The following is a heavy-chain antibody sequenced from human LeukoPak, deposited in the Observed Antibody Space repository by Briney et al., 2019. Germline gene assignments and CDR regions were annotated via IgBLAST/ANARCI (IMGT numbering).Heavy chain of an antibody. CDR1: GDTFSGQS. CDR3: TRGPPSGCFDY. J-gene: IGHJ4*02. D-gene: IGHD6-19*01. Sequence: GASVKVSCKASGDTFSGQSLFLHWVRQAPGRGFEWMGWINPKTGATKFAQQFRGRVTVTRDTSINTDYMELSGLTSDDSAVYYCTRGPPSGCFDYWGQGTLVTVSS. CDR2: INPKTGAT. V-gene: IGHV1-2*02.